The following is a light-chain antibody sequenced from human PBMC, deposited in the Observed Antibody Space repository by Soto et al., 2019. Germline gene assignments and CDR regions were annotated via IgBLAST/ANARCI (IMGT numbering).Light chain of an antibody. Sequence: DVVLTQTPLSSPVTLGQPASISCRSSQSLVYSDGNTYLSWLQQRPGQPPRLLIYQISNRFSGVPDRFSGSGAGTDFTLKISRAEAEDVGVYYCMQFAHFPRTFGQGTKVEI. CDR3: MQFAHFPRT. CDR1: QSLVYSDGNTY. J-gene: IGKJ1*01. CDR2: QIS. V-gene: IGKV2-24*01.